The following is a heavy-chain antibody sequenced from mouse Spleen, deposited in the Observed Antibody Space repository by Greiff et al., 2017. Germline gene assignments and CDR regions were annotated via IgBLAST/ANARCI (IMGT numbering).Heavy chain of an antibody. D-gene: IGHD1-1*01. J-gene: IGHJ1*01. CDR1: GYTFTSYW. Sequence: QVQLQQPGTELVKPGASVKLSCKASGYTFTSYWMHWVKQRPGQGLEWIGNINPSNGGTNYNEKFKSKATLTVDKSSSTAYMQLSSLTSEDSAVYYCASGLLGGTGWYFDVWGAGTTVTVSS. CDR2: INPSNGGT. V-gene: IGHV1-53*01. CDR3: ASGLLGGTGWYFDV.